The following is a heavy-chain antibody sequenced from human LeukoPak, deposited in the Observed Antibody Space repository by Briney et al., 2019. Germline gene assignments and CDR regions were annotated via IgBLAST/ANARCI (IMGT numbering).Heavy chain of an antibody. Sequence: GGSLRLSCAASGFTFSSYSMNWVRQAPGKGLEWVSYISSSSSTIYYADSVKGRFTISRDNAKNSLYLQMNSLRAEDTAVYYCARDLGLDGDWGQGTLVTVSS. D-gene: IGHD2-2*03. CDR2: ISSSSSTI. V-gene: IGHV3-48*01. CDR3: ARDLGLDGD. J-gene: IGHJ4*02. CDR1: GFTFSSYS.